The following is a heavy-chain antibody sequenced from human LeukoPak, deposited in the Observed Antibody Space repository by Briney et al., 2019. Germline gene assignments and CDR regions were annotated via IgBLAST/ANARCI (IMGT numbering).Heavy chain of an antibody. D-gene: IGHD2-2*01. V-gene: IGHV1-2*02. J-gene: IGHJ3*02. CDR2: INPNSGGT. CDR3: ARAQYCSSTSCLYAFDI. Sequence: ASVKVSCKASGYTFTGYYMHWVRQAPGQGLEWMGWINPNSGGTNYAQKFQGRVTMTRDTSISTAYMELSRLRSDDTAVYYCARAQYCSSTSCLYAFDIWGQGTMVTVSS. CDR1: GYTFTGYY.